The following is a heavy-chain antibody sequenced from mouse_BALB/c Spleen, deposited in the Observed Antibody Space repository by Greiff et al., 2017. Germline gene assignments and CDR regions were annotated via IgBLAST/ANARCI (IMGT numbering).Heavy chain of an antibody. V-gene: IGHV1-67*01. J-gene: IGHJ4*01. Sequence: QVQLQQSGPELVRPGVSVKISCKGSGYTFTDYAMHWVKQSHAKSLEWIGVISTYYGNTNYNQKFKGKATMTVDKSSSTAYMELARLTSEDSAIYYCARSPTTQGKYYYAMDYWGQGTSVTVSS. CDR1: GYTFTDYA. CDR3: ARSPTTQGKYYYAMDY. CDR2: ISTYYGNT.